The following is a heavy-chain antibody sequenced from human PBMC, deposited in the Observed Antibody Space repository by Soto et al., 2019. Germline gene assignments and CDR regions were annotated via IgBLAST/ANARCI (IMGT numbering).Heavy chain of an antibody. V-gene: IGHV1-18*01. J-gene: IGHJ5*02. CDR3: AIDPYGDYDHFLVGLGWFAP. D-gene: IGHD4-17*01. Sequence: ASVKVSCKASGYTFTSYGISWVRQAPGQGLEWMGWISAYNGNTNYAQKRQGRVTMTTDTSTSTAYMELRSLRSDDTAVYYCAIDPYGDYDHFLVGLGWFAPWGQGTLVTVSS. CDR1: GYTFTSYG. CDR2: ISAYNGNT.